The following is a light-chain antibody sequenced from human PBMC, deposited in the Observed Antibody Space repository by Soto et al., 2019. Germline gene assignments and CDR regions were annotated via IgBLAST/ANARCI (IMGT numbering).Light chain of an antibody. CDR1: QSVDNTF. CDR3: QQYMSSVT. CDR2: GVY. V-gene: IGKV3-20*01. J-gene: IGKJ1*01. Sequence: EIVLTQSPGSLSLSPGERATLSCRASQSVDNTFFAWYQQKPRQAPRLLMYGVYRRATGIPDRFSGSGSGTDFTLTISRLEPEDFAVYYCQQYMSSVTFGQGTRVEIK.